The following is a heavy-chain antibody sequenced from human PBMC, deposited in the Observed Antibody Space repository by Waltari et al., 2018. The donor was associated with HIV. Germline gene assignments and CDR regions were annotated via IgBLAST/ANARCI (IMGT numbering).Heavy chain of an antibody. CDR1: GFTFNRLW. CDR3: ARAEI. Sequence: QLVQSGGGLVQPGGSLRLSCAASGFTFNRLWISWVRQAPGKGLEWVANINEDGSARAYVASVRGRYTISRDNAKNSLFLQMNSLRAEDTAVYYCARAEIWGQGTVVTVSS. J-gene: IGHJ4*02. CDR2: INEDGSAR. V-gene: IGHV3-7*03.